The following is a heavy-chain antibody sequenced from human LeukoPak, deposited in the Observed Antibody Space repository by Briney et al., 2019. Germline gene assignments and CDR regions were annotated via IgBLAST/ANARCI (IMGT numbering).Heavy chain of an antibody. CDR3: KTAYEIDV. CDR2: IYAPGTT. V-gene: IGHV4-59*01. D-gene: IGHD2-21*01. CDR1: GGPLNNYY. Sequence: SETRSLTCTLSGGPLNNYYWIGIRQPPGKALEWIGYIYAPGTTTYNPSLKSRATISLDTSKNQFSLKLTSVTAADFFFFKQKTAYEIDVWGQGTTVTVS. J-gene: IGHJ6*02.